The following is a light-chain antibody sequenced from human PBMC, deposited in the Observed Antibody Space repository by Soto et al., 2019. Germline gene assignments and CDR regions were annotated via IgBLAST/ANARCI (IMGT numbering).Light chain of an antibody. V-gene: IGKV2-30*01. CDR1: QTLVYSDGNSY. CDR2: KVS. Sequence: DVVLTQSPLSLPVTLGQPASISCRSSQTLVYSDGNSYLNWFHQRPGQSPRRLIYKVSDRDSGVPDRFSGSGSGTDFTLKISRVEAGDVGVYFCMQGTHWPRTFGQGTKVEIK. CDR3: MQGTHWPRT. J-gene: IGKJ1*01.